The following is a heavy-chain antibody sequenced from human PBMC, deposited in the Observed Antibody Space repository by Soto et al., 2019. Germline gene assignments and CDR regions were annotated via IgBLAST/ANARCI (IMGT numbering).Heavy chain of an antibody. CDR2: INLRGGTT. CDR3: AKTESFNGYYNAFDY. J-gene: IGHJ4*02. D-gene: IGHD3-9*01. V-gene: IGHV1-46*02. Sequence: QVQLVQSGAEVRKPGASVRLSCETSGYNFNQYYIHWVRQAPGQGLEWMGIINLRGGTTEYAHKFRGRVTVTGDTSTSTAYMQLSSLRSEDTAVYFCAKTESFNGYYNAFDYWGWGAQVTVSS. CDR1: GYNFNQYY.